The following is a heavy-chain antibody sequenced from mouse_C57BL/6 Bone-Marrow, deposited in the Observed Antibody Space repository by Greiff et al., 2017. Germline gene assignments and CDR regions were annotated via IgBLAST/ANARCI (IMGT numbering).Heavy chain of an antibody. CDR1: GYTFTSYG. CDR2: IYPRSGNT. V-gene: IGHV1-81*01. Sequence: VQLKQSGAELARPGASVKLSCKASGYTFTSYGISWVKQRTGQGLEWIGEIYPRSGNTYYNEKFKGKATLTADKSSSTAYMELRSLTSEDSAVYFCARLELLAMDYWGQGTSVTVSS. J-gene: IGHJ4*01. CDR3: ARLELLAMDY. D-gene: IGHD1-1*01.